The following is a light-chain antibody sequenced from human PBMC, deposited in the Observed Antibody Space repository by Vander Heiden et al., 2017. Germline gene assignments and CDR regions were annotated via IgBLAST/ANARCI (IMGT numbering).Light chain of an antibody. V-gene: IGLV1-40*01. CDR3: QSYDSSLSHYG. CDR2: GNN. J-gene: IGLJ1*01. Sequence: QSVLTQPPSVSGAPGQRVTISCAGSSSNIGARYDVHWYQQLPGAAPKLLIYGNNNRPSGVPDRFSGSKSATSASLAITGLQAEDEADYYCQSYDSSLSHYGFGSGTKVTVL. CDR1: SSNIGARYD.